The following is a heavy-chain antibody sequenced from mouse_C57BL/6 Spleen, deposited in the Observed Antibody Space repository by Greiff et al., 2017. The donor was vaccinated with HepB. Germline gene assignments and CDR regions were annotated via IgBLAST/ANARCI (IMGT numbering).Heavy chain of an antibody. Sequence: DVKLVESGGGLVQPKGSLKLSCAASGFSFNTYAMNWVRQAPGKGLEWVARIRSKSNNYATYYADSVKDRFTISRDDSESMLYLQMNNLKTEDTAMYYCVSHDYDYYAMDYWGQGTSVTVSS. V-gene: IGHV10-1*01. CDR3: VSHDYDYYAMDY. CDR2: IRSKSNNYAT. J-gene: IGHJ4*01. D-gene: IGHD2-4*01. CDR1: GFSFNTYA.